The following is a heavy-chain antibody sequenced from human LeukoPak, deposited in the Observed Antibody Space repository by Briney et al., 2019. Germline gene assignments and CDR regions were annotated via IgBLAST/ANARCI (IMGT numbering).Heavy chain of an antibody. J-gene: IGHJ4*02. D-gene: IGHD6-6*01. CDR2: ISSSGGST. CDR1: GFTFSSYA. V-gene: IGHV3-23*01. Sequence: GGSLRLSCAASGFTFSSYAMSWVRQAPGKGLEWVSAISSSGGSTFYADSVKGRFTISRDNSKNTVYLQMSSLKTEDTAVYYCVKGLGIMAARLDCWGQGTLVTVSS. CDR3: VKGLGIMAARLDC.